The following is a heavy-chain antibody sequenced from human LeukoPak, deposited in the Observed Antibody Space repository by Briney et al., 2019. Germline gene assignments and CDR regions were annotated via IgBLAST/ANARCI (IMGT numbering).Heavy chain of an antibody. J-gene: IGHJ3*02. Sequence: ETLSLTCTVSGGSISSYYWSWIRQPPGKGLEWVSVIYSGGSTYYADSVKGRFTISRDNSKNTLYLQMNSLRAEDTAVYYCARERAARGRVGAFDIWGQGTMVTVSS. D-gene: IGHD3-10*01. CDR2: IYSGGST. V-gene: IGHV3-53*01. CDR1: GGSISSYY. CDR3: ARERAARGRVGAFDI.